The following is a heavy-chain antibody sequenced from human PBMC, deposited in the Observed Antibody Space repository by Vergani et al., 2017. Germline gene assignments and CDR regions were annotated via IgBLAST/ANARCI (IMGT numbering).Heavy chain of an antibody. J-gene: IGHJ5*02. CDR1: GCSMSGYY. Sequence: QVRLQESGPGLVKPSETLSLTCSVSGCSMSGYYWSWIRQPPGKELEWIGYMYHSGSTNYNPSLETRVTISGDTSKNQFSLKLNSVTAADTAVYYCGRVADFYGLGGRLLDLWGQGILVIVSS. D-gene: IGHD3-10*01. V-gene: IGHV4-59*01. CDR3: GRVADFYGLGGRLLDL. CDR2: MYHSGST.